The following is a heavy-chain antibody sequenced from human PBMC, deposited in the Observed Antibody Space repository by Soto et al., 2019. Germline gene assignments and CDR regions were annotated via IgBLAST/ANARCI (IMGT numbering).Heavy chain of an antibody. CDR2: IIPIFGTA. J-gene: IGHJ6*02. CDR1: GGTFSSYA. CDR3: ARGDIVVVPAAQSEYYYYGMDV. Sequence: SVKVSCKASGGTFSSYAVSWVRQAPGQGLEWMGGIIPIFGTANYAQKFQGRVTITADESTSTAYMELSSLRSEDTAVYYCARGDIVVVPAAQSEYYYYGMDVWGQGTTVTVS. D-gene: IGHD2-2*01. V-gene: IGHV1-69*13.